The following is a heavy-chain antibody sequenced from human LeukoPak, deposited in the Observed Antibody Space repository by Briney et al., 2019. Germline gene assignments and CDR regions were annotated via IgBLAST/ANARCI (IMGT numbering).Heavy chain of an antibody. J-gene: IGHJ6*02. Sequence: PSETPSLTCTVSGGSISSYYWSWIRQPPGKGLEWIGYIYYSGSTNYNPSLKSRVTISVDTSKNQFSLKLSSVTAADTAVYYCARDRRSRVRGVITYYYYGMDVWGQGTTVTVSS. V-gene: IGHV4-59*01. CDR1: GGSISSYY. D-gene: IGHD3-10*01. CDR3: ARDRRSRVRGVITYYYYGMDV. CDR2: IYYSGST.